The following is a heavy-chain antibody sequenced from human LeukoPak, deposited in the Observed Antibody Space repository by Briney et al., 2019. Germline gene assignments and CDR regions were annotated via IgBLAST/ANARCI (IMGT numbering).Heavy chain of an antibody. CDR1: GGSFSGYY. CDR3: DIQPMVNGDYYGMDV. V-gene: IGHV4-34*01. D-gene: IGHD5-18*01. Sequence: PSETLSLTCAVYGGSFSGYYWSWIRQPPGKGLEWIGEINHSGSTNYNPSLKSRVAISVDTSKNQFSLKLSSVTAADTAVYYCDIQPMVNGDYYGMDVWGQGTTVTVSS. CDR2: INHSGST. J-gene: IGHJ6*02.